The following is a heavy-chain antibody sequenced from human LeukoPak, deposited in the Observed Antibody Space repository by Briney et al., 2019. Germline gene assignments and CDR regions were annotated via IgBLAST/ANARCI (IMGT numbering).Heavy chain of an antibody. J-gene: IGHJ4*02. D-gene: IGHD4-17*01. CDR3: ASGDYMDH. CDR1: GFTFSTYE. V-gene: IGHV3-48*03. Sequence: GGSLRLSCAASGFTFSTYEMNWVRQAPGKGLEWVSYISDDGNTIYYADSVKGRFTISRDNAKNSLYLQMNSLGVEDTAVYYCASGDYMDHWGQGTLVTVS. CDR2: ISDDGNTI.